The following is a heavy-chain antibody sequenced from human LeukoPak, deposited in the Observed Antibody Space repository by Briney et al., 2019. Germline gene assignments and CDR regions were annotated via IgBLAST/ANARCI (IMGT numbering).Heavy chain of an antibody. CDR1: GYTFTSYY. D-gene: IGHD3-22*01. V-gene: IGHV1-46*01. CDR3: AIDRELHYDSSGYYY. J-gene: IGHJ4*02. CDR2: INPSGGST. Sequence: ASVKVSCKASGYTFTSYYMHWVRQAPGQGLEWMGIINPSGGSTNYAQKFQGRVTMTRGTSTSTVYMELSSLRSEDTAVYYCAIDRELHYDSSGYYYWGQGTLVTVSS.